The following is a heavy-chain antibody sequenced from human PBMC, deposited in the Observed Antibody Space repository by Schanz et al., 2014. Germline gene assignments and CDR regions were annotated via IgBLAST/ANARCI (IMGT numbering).Heavy chain of an antibody. D-gene: IGHD3-16*01. CDR2: IRHDGSNK. V-gene: IGHV3-7*03. Sequence: EVQLVESGGGLVQPGGSLRVSCAASGFTFRSYWMNWVRQAPGKGLEWVAVIRHDGSNKHYADSVKGRFTISRDNTKNTLFQLLNNLRAADTAAYYCSTRDVSPSANPFDSWGQGTLVSVSS. CDR1: GFTFRSYW. CDR3: STRDVSPSANPFDS. J-gene: IGHJ4*02.